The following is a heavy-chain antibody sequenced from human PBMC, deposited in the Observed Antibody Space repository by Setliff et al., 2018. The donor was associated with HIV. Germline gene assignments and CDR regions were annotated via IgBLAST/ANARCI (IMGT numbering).Heavy chain of an antibody. J-gene: IGHJ4*02. D-gene: IGHD1-26*01. CDR1: GFTFINYW. CDR3: ARGYSGSYRIDY. CDR2: INTDGSTT. V-gene: IGHV3-74*01. Sequence: PGGSLRLSCAASGFTFINYWMHWVRLAQGKGLVWVSRINTDGSTTTYADSVKGRFTISRDNAKNTLYLQMNSTRVEDTAVYYCARGYSGSYRIDYWGQGTLVTVSS.